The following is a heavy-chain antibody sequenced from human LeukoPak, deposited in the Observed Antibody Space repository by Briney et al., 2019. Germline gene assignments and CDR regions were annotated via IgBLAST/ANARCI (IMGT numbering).Heavy chain of an antibody. CDR3: ARAGRGYNYGFVPSELDYYYYYMDV. D-gene: IGHD5-18*01. V-gene: IGHV4-59*01. CDR1: GGSISRYY. CDR2: IYYSGST. J-gene: IGHJ6*03. Sequence: SETLSLTCSVSGGSISRYYWTWIRQPPGTGLEWIGYIYYSGSTNYNPSLKSRVTISVDTSKNQFSLKLSSVTAADTAVYYCARAGRGYNYGFVPSELDYYYYYMDVWGKGTTVTISS.